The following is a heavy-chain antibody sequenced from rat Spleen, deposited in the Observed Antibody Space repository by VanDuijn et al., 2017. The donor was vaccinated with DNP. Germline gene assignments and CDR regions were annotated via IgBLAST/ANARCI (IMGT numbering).Heavy chain of an antibody. J-gene: IGHJ4*01. Sequence: QVQLKESGPVLVQASETLSLTCTVSGFSLTNYGVIWVRQSPGKGLEWMGIIWGDGNTDYNSALKSRLSISRDTAKNQVFLKMNRLQSEDTTTYYCARDRGTYTYDYVMDAWGQGVSVTVSS. CDR3: ARDRGTYTYDYVMDA. CDR1: GFSLTNYG. CDR2: IWGDGNT. V-gene: IGHV2S75*01. D-gene: IGHD1-2*01.